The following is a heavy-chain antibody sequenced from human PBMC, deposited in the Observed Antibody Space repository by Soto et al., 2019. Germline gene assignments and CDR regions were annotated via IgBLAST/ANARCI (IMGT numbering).Heavy chain of an antibody. V-gene: IGHV3-74*01. CDR2: ISSDGSST. Sequence: EVQLVESGGGLVQPGGSLRLSCAASGFTFSTYYMHWVRQAPGKGLVWVSRISSDGSSTSYADSVKGRFTISRDNAKNTLYLQMNSLRADDTAVYYCTKGVVGATPYGMDVWGQGTTVTVSS. CDR1: GFTFSTYY. D-gene: IGHD1-26*01. J-gene: IGHJ6*02. CDR3: TKGVVGATPYGMDV.